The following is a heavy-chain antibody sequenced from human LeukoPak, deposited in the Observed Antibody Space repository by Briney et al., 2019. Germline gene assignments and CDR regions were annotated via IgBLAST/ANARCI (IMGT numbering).Heavy chain of an antibody. Sequence: ASVKVSCKASGYTFTGYYMHWVRQAPGQGLEWMGWINPNSGGTNYAQKFQGRVTMTRDTSISTAYMELSRLRSDDTAVYYCARERGPYYDFWSGGYYYYYYMDVWGKGTTVTVSS. CDR3: ARERGPYYDFWSGGYYYYYYMDV. CDR1: GYTFTGYY. V-gene: IGHV1-2*02. CDR2: INPNSGGT. J-gene: IGHJ6*03. D-gene: IGHD3-3*01.